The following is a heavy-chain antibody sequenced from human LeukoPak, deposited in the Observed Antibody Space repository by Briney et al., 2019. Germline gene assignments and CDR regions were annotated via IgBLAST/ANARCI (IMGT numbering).Heavy chain of an antibody. Sequence: SETLSLTCALFGGSFSDYYWSWIRQPPGKGLERIGEINLRGSTNYNPSLKSRVTISVDTSKNQFSLKLTSVTAADTAIFYCARGLGQLDSWGQGTLVTVSS. V-gene: IGHV4-34*01. CDR1: GGSFSDYY. J-gene: IGHJ4*02. D-gene: IGHD2-2*01. CDR3: ARGLGQLDS. CDR2: INLRGST.